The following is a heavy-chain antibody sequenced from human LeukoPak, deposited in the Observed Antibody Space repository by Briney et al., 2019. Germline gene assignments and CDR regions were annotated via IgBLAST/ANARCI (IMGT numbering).Heavy chain of an antibody. CDR3: AKAFREYGSSTYSSFDI. CDR1: GFSISGYA. D-gene: IGHD6-13*01. CDR2: ISGSDGST. J-gene: IGHJ3*02. Sequence: GGSLRLSCAASGFSISGYAMSWVRQAPGKGLEWVSGISGSDGSTYYADSVKGRFTISRDNSKNTLYVQMNSLRAEDTAVYYCAKAFREYGSSTYSSFDIWGQGTMVTVSS. V-gene: IGHV3-23*01.